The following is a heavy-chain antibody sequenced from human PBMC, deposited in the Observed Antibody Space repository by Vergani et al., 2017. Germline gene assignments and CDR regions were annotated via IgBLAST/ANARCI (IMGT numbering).Heavy chain of an antibody. J-gene: IGHJ5*02. CDR2: IYTSGST. CDR1: GGSISSGSYY. V-gene: IGHV4-61*02. Sequence: QVQLQESGPGLVKPSQTLSLTCTVSGGSISSGSYYWSWIRQPAGKGLEWIGRIYTSGSTNYNPSLKSRVTISVDTSKNQFSLKLSSVTAADTAVYYCARSRNGAERFLEWLQFDPWGQGTLVTVSS. D-gene: IGHD3-3*01. CDR3: ARSRNGAERFLEWLQFDP.